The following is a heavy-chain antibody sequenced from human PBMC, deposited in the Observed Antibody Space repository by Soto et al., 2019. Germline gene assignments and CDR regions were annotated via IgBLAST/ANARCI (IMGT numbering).Heavy chain of an antibody. D-gene: IGHD3-3*01. CDR2: IKSDVTT. J-gene: IGHJ6*02. Sequence: PGGSLRLSCAASGFSVSNYWMNWVRQAPGKGLVWVSHIKSDVTTSYADSVEGRFTVSRDDAKNTFYLQMNGLRAEDTAVYYCAKDRGEEGLKFLEWFGGMDVWGHGTRVTVSS. V-gene: IGHV3-74*01. CDR3: AKDRGEEGLKFLEWFGGMDV. CDR1: GFSVSNYW.